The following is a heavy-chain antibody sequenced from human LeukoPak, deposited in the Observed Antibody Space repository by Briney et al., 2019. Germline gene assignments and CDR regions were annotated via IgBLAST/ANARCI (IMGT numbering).Heavy chain of an antibody. CDR2: IYPGDSDV. D-gene: IGHD3-9*01. J-gene: IGHJ5*01. CDR3: ARLSRPHILDTNWFDS. V-gene: IGHV5-51*01. Sequence: KSGESLKISCKGSGYIFTNYWIAWVRLMPGKGLEWMGIIYPGDSDVRYSPSFQGQVIMSADKSISTAYLQWSGLKASDTAMYYCARLSRPHILDTNWFDSWGQGSLVTISS. CDR1: GYIFTNYW.